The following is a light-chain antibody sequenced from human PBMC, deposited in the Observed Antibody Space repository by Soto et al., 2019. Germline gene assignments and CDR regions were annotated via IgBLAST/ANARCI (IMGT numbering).Light chain of an antibody. CDR1: QSVYGL. J-gene: IGKJ1*01. Sequence: EIVLTQSPATLSLSPGERATVSCRASQSVYGLLAWFQQKPGQVPRLLIYDAATRATGIPARFSGSGYGTDFTLTISSLEPEDFAVYFWQHRANLCTFGQGTRVQIK. V-gene: IGKV3-11*01. CDR3: QHRANLCT. CDR2: DAA.